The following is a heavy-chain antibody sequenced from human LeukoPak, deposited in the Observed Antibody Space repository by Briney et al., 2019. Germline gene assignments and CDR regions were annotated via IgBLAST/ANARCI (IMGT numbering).Heavy chain of an antibody. Sequence: GASVKVSCKASGGTFSSYAISWVRQAPGQGLEWMGRIIPIFGTANYAQKSQGRVTITTDESTSTAYMELSSLRSEDTAVYYCASSGGDYDFWSGYYSGPGAFDIWGQGTMVTVSS. CDR1: GGTFSSYA. V-gene: IGHV1-69*05. CDR3: ASSGGDYDFWSGYYSGPGAFDI. J-gene: IGHJ3*02. D-gene: IGHD3-3*01. CDR2: IIPIFGTA.